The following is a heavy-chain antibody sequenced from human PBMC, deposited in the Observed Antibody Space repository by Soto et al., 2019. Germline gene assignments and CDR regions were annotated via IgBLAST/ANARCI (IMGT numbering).Heavy chain of an antibody. V-gene: IGHV3-30*02. J-gene: IGHJ4*02. Sequence: QVQLVESEGGVVQPGGSLRLSCGASGFTFRSYGMHWVRQAPGKGLEWVAVIRYDGSDPEYADSVKGRVTISRDNSQNMLYIQMNSLSADDAAGYYCAIGWTTQIDYWGQGTLVNVSS. D-gene: IGHD4-17*01. CDR1: GFTFRSYG. CDR2: IRYDGSDP. CDR3: AIGWTTQIDY.